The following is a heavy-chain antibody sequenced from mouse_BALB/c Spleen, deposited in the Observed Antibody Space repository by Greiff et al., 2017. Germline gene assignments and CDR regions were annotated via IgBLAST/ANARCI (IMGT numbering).Heavy chain of an antibody. CDR1: GYTFTSYY. V-gene: IGHV1S56*01. D-gene: IGHD2-1*01. Sequence: QVQLQQSGPELVKPGASVRISCKASGYTFTSYYIHWVKQRPGQGLEWIGWIYPGNVNTKYNEKFKGKATLTADKSSSTAYMQLSSLTSEDSAVYFCARNGNYGDYYAMDYWGQGTSVTVSS. CDR2: IYPGNVNT. CDR3: ARNGNYGDYYAMDY. J-gene: IGHJ4*01.